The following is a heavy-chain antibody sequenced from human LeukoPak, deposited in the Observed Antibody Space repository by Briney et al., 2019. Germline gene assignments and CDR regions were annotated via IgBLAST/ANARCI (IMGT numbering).Heavy chain of an antibody. CDR1: GYTFTGYY. CDR3: ARPAPYYYDSSGYFDAFDI. D-gene: IGHD3-22*01. CDR2: INPNSGGT. J-gene: IGHJ3*02. Sequence: ASVKVSCKASGYTFTGYYMHWVRQAPGQGLEWMGWINPNSGGTNYAQKFQGRVTMTRDTSISTAYMELSRLRSDDTAVYYCARPAPYYYDSSGYFDAFDIWGQGTMVTVS. V-gene: IGHV1-2*02.